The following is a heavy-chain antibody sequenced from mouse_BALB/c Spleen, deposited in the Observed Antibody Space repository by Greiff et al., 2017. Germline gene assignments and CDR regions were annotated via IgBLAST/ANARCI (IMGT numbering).Heavy chain of an antibody. CDR1: GYTFTDYW. Sequence: QVQLQQPGAELVMPGASVKLSCTASGYTFTDYWMPWVKQRPGQGLEWIGAIDTSDSYTSYNQKFKGKATLTVDESSSTAYMQLSSLTSEDSAVYYCARHSGDYDVEYWGQGTTLTVSS. CDR2: IDTSDSYT. D-gene: IGHD2-4*01. CDR3: ARHSGDYDVEY. J-gene: IGHJ2*01. V-gene: IGHV1-69*01.